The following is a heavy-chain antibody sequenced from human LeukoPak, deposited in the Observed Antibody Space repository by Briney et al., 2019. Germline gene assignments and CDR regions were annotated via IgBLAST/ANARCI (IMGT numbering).Heavy chain of an antibody. J-gene: IGHJ4*02. CDR3: ARDLGPSYSEYDWRGIFDY. CDR2: ISSSSSTI. Sequence: GGSLRLSCAASGFTFSSYSMNWVRQAPGKGLEWVSYISSSSSTIYYADSVKGRFTISRDNAKNSLYLQMNSLRAEDTAVYYCARDLGPSYSEYDWRGIFDYWGQGTLVTVSS. CDR1: GFTFSSYS. D-gene: IGHD1-26*01. V-gene: IGHV3-48*01.